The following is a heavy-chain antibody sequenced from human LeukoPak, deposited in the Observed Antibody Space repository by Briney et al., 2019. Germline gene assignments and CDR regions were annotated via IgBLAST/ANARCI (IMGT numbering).Heavy chain of an antibody. CDR1: GFTVSTNY. Sequence: PGGSLRLSCAASGFTVSTNYMTWVRQAPGKGLEWVSVIYSGGTIKSADSVKGRFTISRDNSKNTLYLQMDSLRAEDTAIYYCARGKTGTDGYNHGFDYWGQGTLVTVSS. D-gene: IGHD5-24*01. CDR3: ARGKTGTDGYNHGFDY. J-gene: IGHJ4*02. V-gene: IGHV3-53*01. CDR2: IYSGGTI.